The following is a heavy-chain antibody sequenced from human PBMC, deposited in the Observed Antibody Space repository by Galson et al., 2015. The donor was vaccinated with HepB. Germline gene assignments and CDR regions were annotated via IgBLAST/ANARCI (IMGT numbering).Heavy chain of an antibody. D-gene: IGHD3-10*01. V-gene: IGHV1-18*01. J-gene: IGHJ4*02. CDR1: GYTFTSYG. CDR2: ISAYNGNT. CDR3: ARGVDYYGSGSYMF. Sequence: SVKVSCKASGYTFTSYGISWVRQAPGQGLEWMGWISAYNGNTNYAQKLQGRVTMTTDTSTSTAYMELRSLGSDDTAVYYCARGVDYYGSGSYMFWGQGTLVTVSS.